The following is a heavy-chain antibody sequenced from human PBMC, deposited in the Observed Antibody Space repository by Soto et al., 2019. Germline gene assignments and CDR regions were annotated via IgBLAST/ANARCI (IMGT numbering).Heavy chain of an antibody. V-gene: IGHV1-69*01. Sequence: QVRLVQSGAEMKQPGSSVTVSCKSSASGGTFSSSAIHWVRQAPGQGLEWLGGIIPIFSTIYYAQNFQGRVSISADETTTTSYMELKGLRSDDTAGYYCATGVGRGSEADGWFVHCGQGTLVTVSS. CDR1: GGTFSSSA. CDR2: IIPIFSTI. J-gene: IGHJ5*02. D-gene: IGHD3-16*01. CDR3: ATGVGRGSEADGWFVH.